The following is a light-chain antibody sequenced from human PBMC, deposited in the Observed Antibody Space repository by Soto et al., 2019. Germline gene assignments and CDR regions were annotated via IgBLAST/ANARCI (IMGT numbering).Light chain of an antibody. V-gene: IGKV1-39*01. Sequence: IQMTQSPSSLSATVGDRVTIACRASQNISTLLNWYRQKPGKAPNLLIFAASSLQSGVPSRFGGSGSGTDFTLTVNSLQPEDFATYYCQQSYSVPTFGGGTKVEI. CDR2: AAS. J-gene: IGKJ4*01. CDR3: QQSYSVPT. CDR1: QNISTL.